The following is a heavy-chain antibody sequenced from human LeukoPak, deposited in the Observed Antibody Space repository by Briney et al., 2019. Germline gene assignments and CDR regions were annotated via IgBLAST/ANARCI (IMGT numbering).Heavy chain of an antibody. D-gene: IGHD3-22*01. V-gene: IGHV1-2*02. CDR1: GYTFTGYY. CDR3: ARYPVSMIVVVLAFDI. J-gene: IGHJ3*02. CDR2: INPNSGGT. Sequence: ASVKVSCKASGYTFTGYYMHWVRQAPGQGLEWMGWINPNSGGTNYAQKFQGRVTMTRDTSISTAYMELSRLKSDDTAVYYCARYPVSMIVVVLAFDIWGQGTMVTVSS.